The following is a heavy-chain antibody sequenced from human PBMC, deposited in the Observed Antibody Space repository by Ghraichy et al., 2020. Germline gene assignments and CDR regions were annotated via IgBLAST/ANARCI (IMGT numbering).Heavy chain of an antibody. D-gene: IGHD3-3*01. J-gene: IGHJ4*02. CDR1: GGSISSYY. CDR3: ARGEYDFWSGYSVDY. V-gene: IGHV4-59*01. CDR2: IYYSGST. Sequence: SETLSLTCTVSGGSISSYYWSWIRQLPGKGLEWIGYIYYSGSTNYNPSLKSRVTISVDTSKNQFSLKLSSVTAADTAVYYCARGEYDFWSGYSVDYWGQGTLVTVSS.